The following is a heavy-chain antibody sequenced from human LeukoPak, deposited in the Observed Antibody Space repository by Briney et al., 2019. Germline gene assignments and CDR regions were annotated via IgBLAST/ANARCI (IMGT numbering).Heavy chain of an antibody. CDR3: ARVDYYYDSSGYFP. CDR1: GGSISSGDYY. CDR2: IYYSGKT. J-gene: IGHJ5*02. D-gene: IGHD3-22*01. V-gene: IGHV4-31*03. Sequence: SETLSLTCTVSGGSISSGDYYWSWIRQYPGKGLEWIGYIYYSGKTYYNPSLESRVTISVDTSKNQFSLKLTSVTAADTAVYYCARVDYYYDSSGYFPWGQGTLVTVSS.